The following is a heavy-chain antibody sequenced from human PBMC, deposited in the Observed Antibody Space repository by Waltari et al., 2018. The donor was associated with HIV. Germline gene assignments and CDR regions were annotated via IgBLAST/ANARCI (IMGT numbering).Heavy chain of an antibody. CDR2: INHSGTV. D-gene: IGHD3-3*01. CDR1: GGSLTGNY. V-gene: IGHV4-34*01. Sequence: QVELQQWGGGLVLKPSETMSLACALSGGSLTGNYWRWIRQGPGKGPAWIGEINHSGTVNYKPSLRRRITISFDMPSNQLSLRLTSVTAADSAAYYCARWRGHFDVWGRGTLVTVS. J-gene: IGHJ2*01. CDR3: ARWRGHFDV.